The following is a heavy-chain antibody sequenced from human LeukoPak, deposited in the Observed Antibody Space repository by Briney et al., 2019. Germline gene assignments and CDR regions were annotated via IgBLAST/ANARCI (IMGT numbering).Heavy chain of an antibody. CDR3: AGEDGYNGFFDY. V-gene: IGHV1-2*02. D-gene: IGHD5-24*01. CDR1: GYTFTGYY. J-gene: IGHJ4*02. CDR2: INPNSGGT. Sequence: ASVKVSCKASGYTFTGYYMHWVRQAPGQGLEWMGWINPNSGGTNYAQKFQGRVTMTRDTSISTAYMELSRLRSDDTAVYYCAGEDGYNGFFDYWGQGTLVTVSS.